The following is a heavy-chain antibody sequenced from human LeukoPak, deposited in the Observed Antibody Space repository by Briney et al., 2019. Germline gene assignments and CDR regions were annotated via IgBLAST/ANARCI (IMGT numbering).Heavy chain of an antibody. Sequence: GGSLRLSCAASGFTFSSYGMHWVRQAPGKGLEWAAVIWYDGSNKYYADSVKGRFTISRDNSKNTLYLQMNSLRAEDTAVYYCARDRDNWNDSSYYYYGMDVWGKGTTVTVSS. D-gene: IGHD1-1*01. V-gene: IGHV3-33*01. CDR3: ARDRDNWNDSSYYYYGMDV. CDR2: IWYDGSNK. J-gene: IGHJ6*04. CDR1: GFTFSSYG.